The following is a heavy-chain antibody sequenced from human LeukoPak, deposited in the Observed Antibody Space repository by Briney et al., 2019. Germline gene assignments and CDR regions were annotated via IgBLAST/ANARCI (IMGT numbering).Heavy chain of an antibody. CDR1: GFTFTSSA. CDR3: AAGGPERREDY. J-gene: IGHJ4*02. D-gene: IGHD1-1*01. CDR2: IVVGSGYT. Sequence: SVKVSCKASGFTFTSSAVQWVRQARGQRLEWIGWIVVGSGYTNYAQKFQERVTITRDMSTSTAYMELSSLRSEDTAVYYCAAGGPERREDYWGQGTLVTVSS. V-gene: IGHV1-58*01.